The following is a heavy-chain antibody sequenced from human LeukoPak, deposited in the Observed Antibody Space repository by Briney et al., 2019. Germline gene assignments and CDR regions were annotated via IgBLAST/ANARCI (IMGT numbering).Heavy chain of an antibody. D-gene: IGHD3-10*01. CDR2: IYHSGST. Sequence: SQTLSLTCAVSGGSISSGGYSWSWIWQPPGKGLEWIGYIYHSGSTYYNPSLKSRVTISVDRSKNQFSLKLSSVTAADTAVYYCARDLITWGMDVWGQGTTVTVSS. V-gene: IGHV4-30-2*01. CDR1: GGSISSGGYS. CDR3: ARDLITWGMDV. J-gene: IGHJ6*02.